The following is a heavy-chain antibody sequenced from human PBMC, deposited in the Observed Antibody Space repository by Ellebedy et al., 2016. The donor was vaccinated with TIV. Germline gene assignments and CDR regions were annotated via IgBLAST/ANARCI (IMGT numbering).Heavy chain of an antibody. Sequence: AASVKVSCKASGYTFTNYYIHWMRQAPGQGLDWMGVIDPSGDSPGYAQKFQGRITMTRDTSTGTVYMELSSLRSEDTAVYYCARDWTTVVSPFFDHWGQGTLVTVSS. CDR1: GYTFTNYY. V-gene: IGHV1-46*01. J-gene: IGHJ4*02. CDR2: IDPSGDSP. D-gene: IGHD4-23*01. CDR3: ARDWTTVVSPFFDH.